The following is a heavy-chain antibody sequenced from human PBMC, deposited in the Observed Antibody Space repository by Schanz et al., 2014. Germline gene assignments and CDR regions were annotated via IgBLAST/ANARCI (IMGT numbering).Heavy chain of an antibody. CDR1: RYTFNTYG. CDR2: ISAYNGHT. V-gene: IGHV1-18*01. Sequence: QVQLVQSGAEVKKPGASVKVSCEASRYTFNTYGLNWVRQAPGQGLEWMGWISAYNGHTDYAQKLQGRVTLTTDTSTSTAYMELRNLRSDDTAVYYCARGGYSSGWYDRDIAHFDYWGQGTLVTVSS. J-gene: IGHJ4*02. CDR3: ARGGYSSGWYDRDIAHFDY. D-gene: IGHD6-19*01.